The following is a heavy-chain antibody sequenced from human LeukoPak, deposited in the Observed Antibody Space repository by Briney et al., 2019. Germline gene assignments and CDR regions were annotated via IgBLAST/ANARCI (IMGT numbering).Heavy chain of an antibody. J-gene: IGHJ4*02. CDR1: GFTVSSNY. CDR3: ARVYVDTAMAFDY. Sequence: PGGSLRLSCAASGFTVSSNYMSWVRQAPGKGLEWVSVIYSGGSTYYADSVKGRFTISRDNSKNTLYLQMNSLRAEDTAVYYCARVYVDTAMAFDYWGQGTLVTVSS. D-gene: IGHD5-18*01. CDR2: IYSGGST. V-gene: IGHV3-53*01.